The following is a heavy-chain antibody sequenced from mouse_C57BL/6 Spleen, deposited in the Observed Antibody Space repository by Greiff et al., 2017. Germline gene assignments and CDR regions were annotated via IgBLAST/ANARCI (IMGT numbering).Heavy chain of an antibody. CDR3: ARGEAYYSNSLDY. D-gene: IGHD2-5*01. V-gene: IGHV1-69*01. CDR2: IDPSDSYT. Sequence: QVQLQQPGAELVMPGASVKLSCKASGYTFTSYWMHWVKQRPGQGLEWIGEIDPSDSYTNYNQKFKGKSKLTVDKSSSTAYMQLSSLTSEDSAVYYCARGEAYYSNSLDYWGQGTPLTVSS. J-gene: IGHJ2*01. CDR1: GYTFTSYW.